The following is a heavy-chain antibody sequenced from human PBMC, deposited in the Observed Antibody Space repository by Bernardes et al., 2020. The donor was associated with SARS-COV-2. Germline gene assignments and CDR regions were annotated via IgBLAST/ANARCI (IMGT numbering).Heavy chain of an antibody. D-gene: IGHD2-2*02. CDR3: ARVQIVVVPAAILRRYYFDY. CDR1: GGSFSGYY. J-gene: IGHJ4*02. CDR2: INHSGST. Sequence: SETLSLTCAVYGGSFSGYYWSWIRQPPGKGLEWIGEINHSGSTNYNPSLKSRVTISVDTSKNQFSLKLSSVTAADTAVYYCARVQIVVVPAAILRRYYFDYWGQGTLVTVSS. V-gene: IGHV4-34*01.